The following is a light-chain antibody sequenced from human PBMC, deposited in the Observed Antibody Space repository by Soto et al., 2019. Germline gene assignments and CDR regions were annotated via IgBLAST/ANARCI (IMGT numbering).Light chain of an antibody. V-gene: IGKV1-17*01. Sequence: DIQMTQSPSSLSASVGDRVTITCRASQGIRNDLGWYQQKPGKAPKFLIYDASSLESGVPSRLSGSGSGTEFTLTISSLQPDDFATYYCQQYNTFWTFGQGTKVDIK. CDR1: QGIRND. CDR3: QQYNTFWT. J-gene: IGKJ1*01. CDR2: DAS.